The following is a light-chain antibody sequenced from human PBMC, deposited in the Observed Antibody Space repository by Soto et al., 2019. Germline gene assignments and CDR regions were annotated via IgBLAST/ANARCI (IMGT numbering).Light chain of an antibody. Sequence: VVMTQSPLSLPVTLGQPASISCKSSQTFVYRDGNTYLNWIQQRPGQSPSRLIYQVSHRDSGVTDGFSGSGSGTDFTLKISRVEAEDVGVYYCVQGTHWPPFTFGQGNKLEIK. CDR1: QTFVYRDGNTY. CDR3: VQGTHWPPFT. J-gene: IGKJ2*01. V-gene: IGKV2-30*01. CDR2: QVS.